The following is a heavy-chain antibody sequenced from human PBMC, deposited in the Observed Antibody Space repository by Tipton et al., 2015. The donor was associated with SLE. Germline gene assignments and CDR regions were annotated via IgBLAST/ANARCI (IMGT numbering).Heavy chain of an antibody. CDR3: AREGILTGGFDP. D-gene: IGHD3-9*01. Sequence: SLRLSCAASGFTFSIYAMHWVRQAPGKGLEWVAVISYDGSNQYYADSVKGRFTISRDNSKNTLYLQMNSLRAEDTAVYYCAREGILTGGFDPWGQGTLATVSS. CDR1: GFTFSIYA. J-gene: IGHJ5*02. V-gene: IGHV3-30*04. CDR2: ISYDGSNQ.